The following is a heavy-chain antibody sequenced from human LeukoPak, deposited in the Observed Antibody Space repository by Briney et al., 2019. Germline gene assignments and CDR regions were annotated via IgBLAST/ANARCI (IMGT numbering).Heavy chain of an antibody. CDR2: INPNTGNP. V-gene: IGHV7-4-1*02. CDR3: ARAYQRLGGLSFPDQ. Sequence: ASVKVSCKASGYTVTSYAMNWVRQAPGQGLEWMGWINPNTGNPTYAQGFTGRFVFSLDTSVSTTYLQISSLKAEDTAVYYCARAYQRLGGLSFPDQWGQGTLVSVSS. CDR1: GYTVTSYA. J-gene: IGHJ5*02. D-gene: IGHD3-16*02.